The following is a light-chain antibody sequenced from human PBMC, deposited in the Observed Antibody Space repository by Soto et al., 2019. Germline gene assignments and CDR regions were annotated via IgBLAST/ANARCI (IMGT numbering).Light chain of an antibody. CDR1: QSVSID. Sequence: EIVMTQSPATVPVSPGERVTLSCRASQSVSIDLAWYQQKPGQAPRLLIYDASNRAIGIPARFSGSGSGTDFTLTISSLEPEDFAVYYCQQRSNWPPWTFGQGTKVDIK. J-gene: IGKJ1*01. V-gene: IGKV3-11*01. CDR3: QQRSNWPPWT. CDR2: DAS.